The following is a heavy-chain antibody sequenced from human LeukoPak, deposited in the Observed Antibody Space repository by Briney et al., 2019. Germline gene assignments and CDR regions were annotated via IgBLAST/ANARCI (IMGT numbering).Heavy chain of an antibody. V-gene: IGHV1-2*06. CDR1: GYTFTGYY. J-gene: IGHJ4*02. CDR3: ARDVHDYGDHGEY. Sequence: ASVKVSCKASGYTFTGYYMHWVRRAPGQGLEWMGRINPNSGGTNYAQKFQGRVTMTRDTSISTAYMELSRLRSDGTAVYYCARDVHDYGDHGEYWGQGTLVTVSS. D-gene: IGHD4-17*01. CDR2: INPNSGGT.